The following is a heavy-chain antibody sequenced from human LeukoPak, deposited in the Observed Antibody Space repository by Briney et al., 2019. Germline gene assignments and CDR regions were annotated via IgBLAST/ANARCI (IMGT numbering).Heavy chain of an antibody. CDR2: IIPIFGTA. Sequence: SVKVSCKASGGTFSSYAMSWVRQAPGQGLEWMGGIIPIFGTANYAQKFQGRVTITADESTSTAYMELSSLRSEDTAVYYCARVPIAAAGRDEYYFDYWGQGTLVTVSS. J-gene: IGHJ4*02. CDR1: GGTFSSYA. V-gene: IGHV1-69*13. CDR3: ARVPIAAAGRDEYYFDY. D-gene: IGHD6-13*01.